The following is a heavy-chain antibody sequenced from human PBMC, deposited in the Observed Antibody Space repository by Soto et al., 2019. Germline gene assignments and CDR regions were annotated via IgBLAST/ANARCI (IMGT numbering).Heavy chain of an antibody. D-gene: IGHD6-19*01. Sequence: SEALSLTCTVPGGSISSYDLRSIPQPLGQGLEWIGYIYYSGSTNYNPSLKSRVTISVDTSKNQFSLKLSSVTAADTAVYYCARDSYSSGLFFYWGQGTLVTVSS. J-gene: IGHJ4*02. CDR2: IYYSGST. CDR1: GGSISSYD. CDR3: ARDSYSSGLFFY. V-gene: IGHV4-59*12.